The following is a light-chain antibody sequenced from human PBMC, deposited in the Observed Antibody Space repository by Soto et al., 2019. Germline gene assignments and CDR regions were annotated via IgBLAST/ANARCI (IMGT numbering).Light chain of an antibody. V-gene: IGKV1-5*01. J-gene: IGKJ2*01. CDR1: QSITTW. CDR2: DAS. CDR3: LQYHSYHT. Sequence: DIQMTQSPSTLSASVGDRVSITCRTSQSITTWLAWYQQKPGKAPKVLIYDASSLERGVPSRFSGSGSETEFTLTINRPPPDYFSTYYCLQYHSYHTFGQGTKLEMK.